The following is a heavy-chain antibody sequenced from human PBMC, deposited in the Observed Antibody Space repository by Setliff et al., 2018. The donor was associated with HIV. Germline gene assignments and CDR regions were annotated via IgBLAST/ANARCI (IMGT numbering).Heavy chain of an antibody. CDR3: ARWSENLITMVRGDYYFDS. CDR2: ISTSGGA. V-gene: IGHV4-61*09. Sequence: SETLSLTCTVSGASISANSYYWSWIRQPAGKGLQWIGHISTSGGAHYNPSLKSRVTISIDTSKNQFSLKLTSVTAADAAVHYCARWSENLITMVRGDYYFDSWGQGTLVTVSS. D-gene: IGHD3-10*01. J-gene: IGHJ4*02. CDR1: GASISANSYY.